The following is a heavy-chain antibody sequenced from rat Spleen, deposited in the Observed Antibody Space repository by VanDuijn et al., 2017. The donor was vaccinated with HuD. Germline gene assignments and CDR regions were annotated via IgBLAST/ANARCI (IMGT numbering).Heavy chain of an antibody. V-gene: IGHV5-31*01. J-gene: IGHJ2*01. CDR3: ARQTDYFYDGTYYFDY. D-gene: IGHD1-12*02. CDR2: ITVPGGNL. CDR1: GFTFNNYW. Sequence: EVQLVESGGGLVQPGRPMKLSCVASGFTFNNYWMSWIRQAPGKGLEWVASITVPGGNLYYPDSVKGRFTVSSDNGESTLYLQMDSLRSEDTATYYCARQTDYFYDGTYYFDYWGQGVMVTVSS.